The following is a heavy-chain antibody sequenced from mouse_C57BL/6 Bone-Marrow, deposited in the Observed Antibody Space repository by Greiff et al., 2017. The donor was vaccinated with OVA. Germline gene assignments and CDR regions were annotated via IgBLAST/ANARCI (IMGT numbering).Heavy chain of an antibody. J-gene: IGHJ2*01. CDR1: GYTFTDYY. Sequence: EVKLMESGPELVKPGASVKISCKASGYTFTDYYMNWVKQSHGKSLEWIGDINPNNGGTSYNQKFKGKATLTVDKSSSTAYMELRSLTSEDAAVYYCARDYGLGYWGQGTTLTVSS. CDR2: INPNNGGT. D-gene: IGHD1-1*01. CDR3: ARDYGLGY. V-gene: IGHV1-26*01.